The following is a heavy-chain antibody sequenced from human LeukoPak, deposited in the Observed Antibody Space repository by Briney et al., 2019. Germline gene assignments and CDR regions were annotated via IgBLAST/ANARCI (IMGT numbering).Heavy chain of an antibody. CDR3: ARLCIVGTKSAFDI. CDR2: ISSSSSYI. CDR1: GFTFSSYG. D-gene: IGHD1-26*01. V-gene: IGHV3-21*01. J-gene: IGHJ3*02. Sequence: PGGSLRLSCAASGFTFSSYGMNWVRQAPGKGLEGVSVISSSSSYINYADSVKGRFTISRDNAKKSLYLQMNSLRAEDTAVYYCARLCIVGTKSAFDIWGQGTMVTVSS.